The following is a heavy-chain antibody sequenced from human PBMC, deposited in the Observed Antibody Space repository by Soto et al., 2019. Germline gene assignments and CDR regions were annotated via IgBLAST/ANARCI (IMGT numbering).Heavy chain of an antibody. V-gene: IGHV3-30*18. J-gene: IGHJ6*02. CDR2: ISYDGSNK. Sequence: QVQLVESGGGVVQPGRSLRLSCAASGFTFSSYGMHWVRQAPGKGLEWVAVISYDGSNKYYADSEKGRFTIARDNSKNTLYLQMSSPRAEDTAVYYCVKDASSGWPYYYGLDVWGQGTSVTVSS. CDR1: GFTFSSYG. D-gene: IGHD6-19*01. CDR3: VKDASSGWPYYYGLDV.